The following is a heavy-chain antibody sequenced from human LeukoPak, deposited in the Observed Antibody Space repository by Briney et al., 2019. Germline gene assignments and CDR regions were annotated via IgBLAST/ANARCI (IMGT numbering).Heavy chain of an antibody. Sequence: ASVKVSCKASGYTFTSYGISWVRQAPGQGLEWMGWISAYNGNTNYAQKLQGRVTMTTDTSTSTAYMELRSLRSDDTAVYYCARDGYYYDSSGYSAGLEIDYWGQGTLVTVSS. CDR1: GYTFTSYG. J-gene: IGHJ4*02. V-gene: IGHV1-18*01. D-gene: IGHD3-22*01. CDR2: ISAYNGNT. CDR3: ARDGYYYDSSGYSAGLEIDY.